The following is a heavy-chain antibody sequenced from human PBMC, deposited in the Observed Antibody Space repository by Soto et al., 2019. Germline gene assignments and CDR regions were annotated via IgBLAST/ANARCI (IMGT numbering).Heavy chain of an antibody. J-gene: IGHJ4*02. CDR3: AKDFSSGSWYNDY. Sequence: SLRLSCAASGFTFSSYGMHWVRQAPGKGLEWVAVISYDGSNKYYADSVKGRFTISRDNSKNTLYLQMNSLRAEDTAVYYCAKDFSSGSWYNDYWGQGTLVTVSS. D-gene: IGHD6-13*01. CDR1: GFTFSSYG. V-gene: IGHV3-30*18. CDR2: ISYDGSNK.